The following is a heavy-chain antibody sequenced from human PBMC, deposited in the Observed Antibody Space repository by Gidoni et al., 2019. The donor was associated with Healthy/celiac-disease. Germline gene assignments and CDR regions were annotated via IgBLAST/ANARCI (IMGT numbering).Heavy chain of an antibody. CDR3: ARGRGILWFGELSSDY. Sequence: QVQLVESGGGVVQPGRSLRLSCAASGFTFRRYGMHWVRQAPGKGLEWVSVIWYDGSNKYYADSVKGRFTISRDNSKNTLYLQMNSRRAEDTAVYYCARGRGILWFGELSSDYWGQGTLVTVSS. CDR2: IWYDGSNK. J-gene: IGHJ4*02. D-gene: IGHD3-10*01. CDR1: GFTFRRYG. V-gene: IGHV3-33*01.